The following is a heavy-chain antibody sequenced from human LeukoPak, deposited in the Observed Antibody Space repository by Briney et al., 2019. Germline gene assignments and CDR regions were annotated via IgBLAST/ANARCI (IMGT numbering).Heavy chain of an antibody. V-gene: IGHV4-59*01. CDR2: IYYSGST. CDR3: ARGFRVGTYAFDI. CDR1: GGSISSYY. J-gene: IGHJ3*02. D-gene: IGHD2-21*02. Sequence: SETLSLTCTVSGGSISSYYWSWIRQPPGKGLEWIGYIYYSGSTNYNPSLKSRVTISVDTSKNQFSLKLSSVTAADTAVYYCARGFRVGTYAFDIWGQGTMVTVSS.